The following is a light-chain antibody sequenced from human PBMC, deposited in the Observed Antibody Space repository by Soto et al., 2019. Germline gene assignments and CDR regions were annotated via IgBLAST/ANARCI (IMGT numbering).Light chain of an antibody. J-gene: IGKJ2*01. Sequence: DIQMTQSPSTLSASVGDRVIITCRASQSIDTWLAWYQHKPVRAPKVLISEATSLERGVPSRFSGSGSGTEFSLTISSLQPDDFATYYCQQYSSHTGTFGQGTKLEVK. CDR3: QQYSSHTGT. CDR1: QSIDTW. V-gene: IGKV1-5*01. CDR2: EAT.